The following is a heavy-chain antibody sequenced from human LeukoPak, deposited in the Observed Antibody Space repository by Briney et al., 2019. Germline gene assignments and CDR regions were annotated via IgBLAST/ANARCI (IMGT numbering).Heavy chain of an antibody. CDR2: IYYSGST. J-gene: IGHJ4*02. Sequence: SETLSLTCTVSGGSISSYYWNWIRQPPGKGLEWIGYIYYSGSTNYNPSLKRRVTISVDTTKNQFSLKLSSVAAADTAVYYCAREVWSGYYVSYYFDYWGQGTLVTVSS. D-gene: IGHD3-3*01. CDR3: AREVWSGYYVSYYFDY. V-gene: IGHV4-59*01. CDR1: GGSISSYY.